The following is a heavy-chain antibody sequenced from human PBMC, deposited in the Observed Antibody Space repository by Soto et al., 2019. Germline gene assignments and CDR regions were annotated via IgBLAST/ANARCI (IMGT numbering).Heavy chain of an antibody. D-gene: IGHD6-13*01. J-gene: IGHJ4*02. CDR2: TRNKANSYTT. V-gene: IGHV3-72*01. CDR1: GFTFSDHY. Sequence: GGSLRLSCAASGFTFSDHYMDWVRQAPGKGPEWVGRTRNKANSYTTEYAASVKGRFTISRDDSKNSLYLQMDSLKTEDTAVYYCARAAAAAGSFDYWGQGTLVTVSS. CDR3: ARAAAAAGSFDY.